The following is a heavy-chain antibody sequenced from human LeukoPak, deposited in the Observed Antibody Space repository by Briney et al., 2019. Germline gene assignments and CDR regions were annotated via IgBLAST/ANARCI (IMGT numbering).Heavy chain of an antibody. Sequence: GGSLRLSCAASGFTFSSYWMHWVRQIPGKGLVWVSRIKSDGSTIYADSVKGRFTISRDNAKNTVYLQMNSLRAEGTAIYYCARAVTYFYGSVTYDWFDPWGQGTLVTVSS. V-gene: IGHV3-74*01. CDR3: ARAVTYFYGSVTYDWFDP. J-gene: IGHJ5*02. D-gene: IGHD3-10*01. CDR1: GFTFSSYW. CDR2: IKSDGST.